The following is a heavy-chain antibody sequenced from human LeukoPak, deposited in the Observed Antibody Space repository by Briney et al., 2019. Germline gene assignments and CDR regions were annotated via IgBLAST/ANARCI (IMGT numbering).Heavy chain of an antibody. CDR1: GGSISSYY. CDR2: IYYSGST. CDR3: ARDSLVGAYYYFDF. Sequence: SETLSLTCTVSGGSISSYYWSWIRQPPGKGLEWIGYIYYSGSTNYNPFLKSRVTISVDTSKNQFSLKLSSVTAADTAVYYCARDSLVGAYYYFDFWGQGTLVTVSS. D-gene: IGHD1-26*01. V-gene: IGHV4-59*01. J-gene: IGHJ4*02.